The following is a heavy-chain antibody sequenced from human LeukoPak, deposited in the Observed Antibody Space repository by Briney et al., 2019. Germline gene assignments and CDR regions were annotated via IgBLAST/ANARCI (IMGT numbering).Heavy chain of an antibody. CDR3: ARERVYDSSGYFQVYYYYGMDV. D-gene: IGHD3-22*01. CDR2: INHSGST. J-gene: IGHJ6*02. Sequence: SETLSLTCAVYGGSFSGYYWSWIRQPPGKGLEWIGEINHSGSTNYNPSLKSRVTISVDTSKNQFSLKLSSVTAADTAVYCCARERVYDSSGYFQVYYYYGMDVWGQGTTVTVSS. CDR1: GGSFSGYY. V-gene: IGHV4-34*01.